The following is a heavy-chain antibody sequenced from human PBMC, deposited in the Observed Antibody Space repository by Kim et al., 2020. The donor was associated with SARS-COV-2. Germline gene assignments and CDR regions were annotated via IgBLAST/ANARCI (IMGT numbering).Heavy chain of an antibody. CDR1: GFTFSNFG. CDR2: ISVSGNR. J-gene: IGHJ6*03. V-gene: IGHV3-23*01. D-gene: IGHD3-10*01. CDR3: ARRDAAGSNFSMDD. Sequence: GGSLRLSCAGSGFTFSNFGIAWVRQAPGKGLEWVSVISVSGNRHYAESVKGRFTISRDNSKKTVYLQIDRLRTEDTALYYCARRDAAGSNFSMDDWGKGT.